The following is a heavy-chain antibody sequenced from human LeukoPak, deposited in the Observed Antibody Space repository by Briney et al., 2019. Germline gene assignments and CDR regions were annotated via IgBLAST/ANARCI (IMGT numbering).Heavy chain of an antibody. CDR3: AREVSTQAIHGFDP. CDR1: GYSISNGYY. J-gene: IGHJ5*02. Sequence: SETLSLTCTVSGYSISNGYYWGWIRQPPGKGLEWVGSIYHRGSTYYNPSLGSRVTISVDTSKNQFSLKLSSVTAADTAVYYCAREVSTQAIHGFDPWGQGTLVTVSS. D-gene: IGHD2-21*01. CDR2: IYHRGST. V-gene: IGHV4-38-2*02.